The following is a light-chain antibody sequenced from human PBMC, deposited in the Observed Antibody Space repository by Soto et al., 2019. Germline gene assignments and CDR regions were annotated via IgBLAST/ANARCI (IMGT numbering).Light chain of an antibody. CDR3: QHYNDYSWT. Sequence: DIHMTQSPSTLSASVGDRVTITCRASQSISIWLAWYQQKPGKAPNLLIYKTSTLESGLPSRFSGSGSGTEFTLTISSLQPYDLATYYGQHYNDYSWTVGQGPRVEIK. J-gene: IGKJ1*01. CDR1: QSISIW. CDR2: KTS. V-gene: IGKV1-5*03.